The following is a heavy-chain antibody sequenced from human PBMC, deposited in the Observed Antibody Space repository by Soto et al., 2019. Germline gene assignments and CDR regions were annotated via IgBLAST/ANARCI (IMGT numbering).Heavy chain of an antibody. CDR2: ISSSSSYI. CDR1: GFTFSSYS. CDR3: AVVSGYCSSAGCYPYCYYCIDF. D-gene: IGHD2-2*03. J-gene: IGHJ6*02. V-gene: IGHV3-21*01. Sequence: PGGSLRLSCAASGFTFSSYSMNWVRQAPGKGLEWVSSISSSSSYIYYADSVKGRFTISRDNAKNSLYLQMNSLRAEDTAVYYCAVVSGYCSSAGCYPYCYYCIDFWGQGTTVTFSS.